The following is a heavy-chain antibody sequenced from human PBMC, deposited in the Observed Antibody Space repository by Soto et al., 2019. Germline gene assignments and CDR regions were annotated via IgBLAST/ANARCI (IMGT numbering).Heavy chain of an antibody. V-gene: IGHV1-3*01. CDR3: ARGTPGPTTVVTLYYYYGMDV. D-gene: IGHD4-17*01. Sequence: QVQLVQSGAEVKKPRASVKVSCKASGYTFTSYAMHWVRQAPGQRLEWMGWINAGNGNTKYSQKFQGRVTITRDTSASTAHMELSSLRSEDTAVYYCARGTPGPTTVVTLYYYYGMDVWGQGTTVTVSS. CDR2: INAGNGNT. J-gene: IGHJ6*02. CDR1: GYTFTSYA.